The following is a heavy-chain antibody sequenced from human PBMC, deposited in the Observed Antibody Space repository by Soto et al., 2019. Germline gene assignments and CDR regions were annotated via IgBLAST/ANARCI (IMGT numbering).Heavy chain of an antibody. CDR3: VRSYSSGWSNWFHP. CDR2: IHYSGST. D-gene: IGHD6-19*01. V-gene: IGHV4-59*11. J-gene: IGHJ5*02. Sequence: TSTVHQECRGRHYCSCVRQPPGKGLEWIGYIHYSGSTRYDPSLTSRVDISLDPSKEHFSLSLRSVTAADTATYFCVRSYSSGWSNWFHPWGPVT. CDR1: QECRGRHY.